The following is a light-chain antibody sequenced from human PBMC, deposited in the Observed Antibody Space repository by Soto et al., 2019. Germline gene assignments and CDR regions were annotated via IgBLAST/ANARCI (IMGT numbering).Light chain of an antibody. CDR3: MQALQTPWT. V-gene: IGKV2-28*01. CDR1: QILLHSNGYNY. CDR2: LGS. J-gene: IGKJ1*01. Sequence: DIVMTQSPLSLPVTPGEPASISCRSSQILLHSNGYNYLDWYLQMPGQSPQLLIYLGSNRASGVPDRFSGSGSGTDFTLKISRVEAEDVGVYYCMQALQTPWTFGQGTKVDIK.